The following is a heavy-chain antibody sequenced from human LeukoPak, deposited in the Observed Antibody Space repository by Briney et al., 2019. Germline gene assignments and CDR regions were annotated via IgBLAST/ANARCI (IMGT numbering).Heavy chain of an antibody. J-gene: IGHJ2*01. Sequence: SETLSLTCTVSGGSISSYYWSWIRQPAGKGLEWIGRIDTSGNTNYKPSLKSRATMSVDTSKNQFSLKLNSVTAADTAVYYCARVSSSWYQDWYFDLWGRGTLVTVSS. CDR1: GGSISSYY. CDR2: IDTSGNT. D-gene: IGHD6-13*01. V-gene: IGHV4-4*07. CDR3: ARVSSSWYQDWYFDL.